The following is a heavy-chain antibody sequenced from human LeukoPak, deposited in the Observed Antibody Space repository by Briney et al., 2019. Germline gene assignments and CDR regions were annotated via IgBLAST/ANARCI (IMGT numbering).Heavy chain of an antibody. J-gene: IGHJ4*02. D-gene: IGHD3-16*02. V-gene: IGHV4-4*07. CDR1: GDSISNYY. Sequence: SGTLSLTCTVSGDSISNYYWNWIRQPAGKRLEWIGRISTSGSPNYNPSLKSRITMSLDTSKNQFSLKLNSVTAADTAVYSCARSLFVGVVAYDYWGLGTLVTVSS. CDR3: ARSLFVGVVAYDY. CDR2: ISTSGSP.